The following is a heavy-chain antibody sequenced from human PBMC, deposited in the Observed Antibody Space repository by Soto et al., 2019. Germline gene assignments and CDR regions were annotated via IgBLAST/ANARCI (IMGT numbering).Heavy chain of an antibody. CDR1: GFTFSSYW. V-gene: IGHV3-30*18. CDR3: AKGRLHIVVVVAVDY. Sequence: GGSLRLSCAASGFTFSSYWMHWVRQAPGKGLVWVSVIKCDGSNKYYADSVEGRFTISRDNSKNTLYLQMNSLRAEDTAVYYCAKGRLHIVVVVAVDYWGQGTLVTVSS. J-gene: IGHJ4*02. CDR2: IKCDGSNK. D-gene: IGHD2-15*01.